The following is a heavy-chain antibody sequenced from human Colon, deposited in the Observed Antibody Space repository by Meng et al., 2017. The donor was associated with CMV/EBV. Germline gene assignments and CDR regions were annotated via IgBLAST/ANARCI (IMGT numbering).Heavy chain of an antibody. V-gene: IGHV3-21*01. CDR1: GFTFSRHW. CDR3: ARDSIGNGPDAFDI. Sequence: GESLKISCAASGFTFSRHWMTWVRQAPGKGLEWVSSISSSSSYIYYADSVKGRFTISRDNAKNSLYLQMNSLRAEDTAVYYCARDSIGNGPDAFDIWGQGTMVTVSS. D-gene: IGHD1-1*01. J-gene: IGHJ3*02. CDR2: ISSSSSYI.